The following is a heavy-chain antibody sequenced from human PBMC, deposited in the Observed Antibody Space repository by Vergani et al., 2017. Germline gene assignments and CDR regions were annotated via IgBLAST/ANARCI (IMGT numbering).Heavy chain of an antibody. CDR1: GFTFSSNW. Sequence: EVQLVGSGGGLVQPGGSLRLSCAGSGFTFSSNWMHWVRHVPGKGLEWVSRINSDGSSTSYADSVRGRFTISRDNAKNTLYLQMNSLRAEDTAVYYCGRELGIPWGQGTLVTVSS. V-gene: IGHV3-74*01. CDR2: INSDGSST. CDR3: GRELGIP. D-gene: IGHD3-16*01. J-gene: IGHJ5*02.